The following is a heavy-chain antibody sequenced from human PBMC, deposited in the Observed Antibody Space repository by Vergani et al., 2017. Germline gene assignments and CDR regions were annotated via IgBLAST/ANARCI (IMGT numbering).Heavy chain of an antibody. J-gene: IGHJ4*02. CDR2: IGYDGRIK. CDR3: AKDGRESSDYGYFDY. D-gene: IGHD4-17*01. Sequence: QVQLVETGGGVVQPGGSLRLYCATSGFSFNTYGAHWVRQAPGKGLEWVASIGYDGRIKYNVDSVKGRFTISRDNSKKTLSLQRRSLRAADTAVYYCAKDGRESSDYGYFDYWGQGTLVTVSS. CDR1: GFSFNTYG. V-gene: IGHV3-30*02.